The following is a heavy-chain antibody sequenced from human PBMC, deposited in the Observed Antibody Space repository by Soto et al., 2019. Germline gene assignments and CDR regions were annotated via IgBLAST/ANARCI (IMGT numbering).Heavy chain of an antibody. CDR2: ILPVFGLV. V-gene: IGHV1-69*01. D-gene: IGHD3-22*01. J-gene: IGHJ6*02. CDR1: GGTPSNSA. CDR3: AGGRIVVVGSRAYYGMDV. Sequence: QVHLLLQSGAEVKKPGSSVKVSCKASGGTPSNSAISWVRQAPGQGLEWMGGILPVFGLVKYAQNFQGRVTITADESTNIAYMELSSLSPEDTAVYYCAGGRIVVVGSRAYYGMDVWGQGTTVTVSS.